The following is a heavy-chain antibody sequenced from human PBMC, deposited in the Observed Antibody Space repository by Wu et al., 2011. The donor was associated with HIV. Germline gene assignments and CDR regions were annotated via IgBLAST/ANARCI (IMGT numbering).Heavy chain of an antibody. Sequence: QVQLVQSGTEVKTPGASVKVSCKASGYTFTNYDINWVRQAPGQGLEWMGWINPNSGGTNFAQKFQGRVTMTRDTSISTAYMELSRLRSDDTAVYYCARDGWEXPGEDFYYGLDVWGQGTTVTVSS. CDR2: INPNSGGT. D-gene: IGHD1-26*01. CDR3: ARDGWEXPGEDFYYGLDV. V-gene: IGHV1-2*02. J-gene: IGHJ6*02. CDR1: GYTFTNYD.